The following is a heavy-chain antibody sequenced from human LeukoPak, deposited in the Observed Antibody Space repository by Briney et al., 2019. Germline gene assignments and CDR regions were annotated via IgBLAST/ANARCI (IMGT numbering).Heavy chain of an antibody. Sequence: ASVKVSCKASGYTFTSYDINWVRQATGQGLEWVGWMNPNSGNTGYAQKFQGRVTMTRNTSISTAYMELSSLRSEDTAVYYCARGHTEWLQYYYYYYMDVWGKGTTVTVSS. CDR2: MNPNSGNT. CDR3: ARGHTEWLQYYYYYYMDV. D-gene: IGHD3-3*01. J-gene: IGHJ6*03. V-gene: IGHV1-8*01. CDR1: GYTFTSYD.